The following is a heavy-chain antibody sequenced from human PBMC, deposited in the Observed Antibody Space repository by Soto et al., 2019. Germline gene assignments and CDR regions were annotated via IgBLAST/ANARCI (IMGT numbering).Heavy chain of an antibody. CDR1: GFTFSSYA. CDR2: IRGSGGST. Sequence: EVQLLESGGGLVQPGGSLRLSCVASGFTFSSYAMSWVRQAPGKWLEWVSAIRGSGGSTYYADSVKGRFTISRDNSKNTLYLQMNSLGAEDTAVYYCAKGGGYCSSTSQTKCYYFDYWGQGTLVTVSS. J-gene: IGHJ4*02. CDR3: AKGGGYCSSTSQTKCYYFDY. V-gene: IGHV3-23*01. D-gene: IGHD2-2*01.